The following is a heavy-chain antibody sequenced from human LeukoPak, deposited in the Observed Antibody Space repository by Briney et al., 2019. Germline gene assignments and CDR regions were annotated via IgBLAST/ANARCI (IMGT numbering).Heavy chain of an antibody. CDR3: ARKDGDY. J-gene: IGHJ4*02. Sequence: SETLSLTCTVSGASISAFHWTWFRQPAGKGLEWVGLIYSSGSTPFNPSLKSRVAMPVDLTKNQLSLKLTSVTAADTAMYYCARKDGDYWGRGTLVTVSS. CDR2: IYSSGST. CDR1: GASISAFH. V-gene: IGHV4-4*07.